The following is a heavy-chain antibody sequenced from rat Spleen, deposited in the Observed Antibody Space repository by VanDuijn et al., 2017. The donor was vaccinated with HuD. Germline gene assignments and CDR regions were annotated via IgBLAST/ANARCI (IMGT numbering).Heavy chain of an antibody. CDR1: GFTFSDYY. Sequence: EVQLVESGGGLVQPGRSLKLSCAASGFTFSDYYMACVRQAPTKGLVWVASISYDGGSTYYSDSVKGRFTISRDNEKSSLYLKMDSLRSEDTATYYCTTGQPDGGDYWGQGVMVTVSS. J-gene: IGHJ2*01. V-gene: IGHV5-20*01. CDR3: TTGQPDGGDY. CDR2: ISYDGGST. D-gene: IGHD3-2*01.